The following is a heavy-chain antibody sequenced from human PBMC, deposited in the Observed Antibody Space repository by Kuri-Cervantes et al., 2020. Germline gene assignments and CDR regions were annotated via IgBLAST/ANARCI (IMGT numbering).Heavy chain of an antibody. CDR2: IYVSGST. V-gene: IGHV3-53*01. Sequence: GGSLRLSCEASGFTFNQYYMSWVRQAPGKGLEWVSVIYVSGSTSYIDSVKGRFTVSRDNSKNMVYLQMNSLRAEDTAVYYCAKALYSQWEWFDPWGQGTLVTVSS. CDR3: AKALYSQWEWFDP. CDR1: GFTFNQYY. J-gene: IGHJ5*02. D-gene: IGHD1-26*01.